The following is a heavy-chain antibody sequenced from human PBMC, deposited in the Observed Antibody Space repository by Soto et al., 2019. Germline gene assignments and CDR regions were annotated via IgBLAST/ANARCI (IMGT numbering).Heavy chain of an antibody. CDR1: GYTFTSTW. CDR3: ARDQSHSSAYWWLDY. J-gene: IGHJ4*02. CDR2: INPYGGAA. V-gene: IGHV1-46*01. Sequence: ASVKVSCKASGYTFTSTWMDWVRQAPGQGLEWMGIINPYGGAATYAEKFQGRVTMTRDTSTATDYMELSSLRSEDTAMYYCARDQSHSSAYWWLDYWGQGTQVTVS. D-gene: IGHD3-22*01.